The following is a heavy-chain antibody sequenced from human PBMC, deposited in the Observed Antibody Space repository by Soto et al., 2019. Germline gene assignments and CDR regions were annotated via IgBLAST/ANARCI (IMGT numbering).Heavy chain of an antibody. V-gene: IGHV4-34*01. CDR2: INHSGST. D-gene: IGHD5-12*01. CDR3: ARERLTILLRGYSGYDTTGWFDP. J-gene: IGHJ5*02. CDR1: GGSFSGYY. Sequence: SETLSLTCAVYGGSFSGYYWSWIRQPPGKGLEWIGEINHSGSTNYNPSLKSRVTISVDTSKNQFSLKLSSVTAADTAVYYCARERLTILLRGYSGYDTTGWFDPWGQGTLVTVSS.